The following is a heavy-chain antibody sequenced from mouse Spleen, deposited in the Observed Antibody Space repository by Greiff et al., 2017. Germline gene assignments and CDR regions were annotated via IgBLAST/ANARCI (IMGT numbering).Heavy chain of an antibody. D-gene: IGHD3-2*01. CDR1: GFSLTSYG. V-gene: IGHV2-2*01. CDR2: IWSGGST. Sequence: VQLQQSGPGLVQPSQSPSITCTVSGFSLTSYGVHWVRQSPGKGLEWLGVIWSGGSTDYNAAFISRLSISKDNSKSQVFFKMNSLQADDTAIYYCARNLDSSGIFFPSYWGQGTLVTVSA. J-gene: IGHJ3*01. CDR3: ARNLDSSGIFFPSY.